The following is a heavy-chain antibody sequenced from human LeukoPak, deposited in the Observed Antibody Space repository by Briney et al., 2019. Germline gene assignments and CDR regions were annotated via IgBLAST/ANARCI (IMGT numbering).Heavy chain of an antibody. CDR1: GGSFSGYY. D-gene: IGHD3-22*01. CDR2: INHSGST. CDR3: ARETYDSSGYD. V-gene: IGHV4-34*01. Sequence: SETLSLTCAVYGGSFSGYYWSWIRQPPGKGLEWIGEINHSGSTNYNPSLKSRVTISVDTSKNQFSLKLSSVTAADTAVYYCARETYDSSGYDWGQGTLVTVSS. J-gene: IGHJ4*02.